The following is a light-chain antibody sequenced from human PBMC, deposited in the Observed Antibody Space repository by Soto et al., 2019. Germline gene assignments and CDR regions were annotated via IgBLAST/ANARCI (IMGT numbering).Light chain of an antibody. V-gene: IGKV3-11*01. J-gene: IGKJ5*01. Sequence: VVWTQSPDTLSLSPGERASLSCRASQSFTTYLAWYQQKPGQAPRLLIYDSSNRATGIPPRFSGSGSGTEFTLTITSLQPEDFATYYCQQVNNYPITFGQGTRLEIK. CDR2: DSS. CDR3: QQVNNYPIT. CDR1: QSFTTY.